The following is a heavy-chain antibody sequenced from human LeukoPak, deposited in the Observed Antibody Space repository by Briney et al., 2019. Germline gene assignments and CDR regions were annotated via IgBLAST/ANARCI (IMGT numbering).Heavy chain of an antibody. V-gene: IGHV4-4*07. Sequence: PSETLSLTCTVSGGSISSYYWSWIRQPAGKGLEWIGRIYTGGSTNYNPSLKSRVTMSVDTSKNQFSLKLSSVTAADTAVYYCARGQAYCGGDCYPDAFDIWGQGTMVTVSS. J-gene: IGHJ3*02. CDR1: GGSISSYY. D-gene: IGHD2-21*02. CDR3: ARGQAYCGGDCYPDAFDI. CDR2: IYTGGST.